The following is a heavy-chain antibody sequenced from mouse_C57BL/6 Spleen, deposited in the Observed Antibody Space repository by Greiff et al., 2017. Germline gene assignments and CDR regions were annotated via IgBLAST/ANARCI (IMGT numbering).Heavy chain of an antibody. CDR1: GYTFTSYW. V-gene: IGHV1-72*01. J-gene: IGHJ2*01. Sequence: QVQLKQPGAELVKPGASVKLSCKASGYTFTSYWMHWVKQRPGRGLEWIGRIDPNSGGTKYNEKFKSKATLTVDKPSSTAYMQLSSLTSEDSAVYYCARSETTVVARAFDYWGQGTTLTVSS. CDR2: IDPNSGGT. CDR3: ARSETTVVARAFDY. D-gene: IGHD1-1*01.